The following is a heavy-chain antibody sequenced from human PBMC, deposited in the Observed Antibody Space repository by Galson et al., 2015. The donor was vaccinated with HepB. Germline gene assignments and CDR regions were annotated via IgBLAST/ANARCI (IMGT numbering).Heavy chain of an antibody. J-gene: IGHJ4*02. CDR1: GFTFSSDW. Sequence: LRLSCAVSGFTFSSDWMHWVRQAPGKGLVWVSRINSDGSSTSYTDSVKGRFSISRDNAKNTLYLQMNSLRVEDTAVYYCVAWNRDYWGQGTLVTVSS. CDR2: INSDGSST. CDR3: VAWNRDY. D-gene: IGHD1-1*01. V-gene: IGHV3-74*01.